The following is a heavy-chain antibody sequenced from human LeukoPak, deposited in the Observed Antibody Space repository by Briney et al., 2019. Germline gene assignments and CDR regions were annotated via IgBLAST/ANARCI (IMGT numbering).Heavy chain of an antibody. J-gene: IGHJ4*02. CDR1: GYTFTSYD. CDR3: ATRITIFGVKSETFDY. Sequence: ASVKVSCKASGYTFTSYDINWVRQATGQGLEWMGWMNPNSGNTGYAQKFQGRVTMTRNTSISTAYMELSSLRSEDTAVYYCATRITIFGVKSETFDYWGQGTLVTVSS. CDR2: MNPNSGNT. V-gene: IGHV1-8*01. D-gene: IGHD3-3*01.